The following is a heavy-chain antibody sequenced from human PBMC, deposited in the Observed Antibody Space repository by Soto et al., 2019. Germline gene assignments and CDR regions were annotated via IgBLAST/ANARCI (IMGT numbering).Heavy chain of an antibody. CDR2: ISISGTYL. Sequence: GGSLILSCATSGFTFRIYAMNWVRQAPGKGLEWVSSISISGTYLHYADSVEGRFTISRDDAKNSVYLQMNSLRPDDTAVYYCAREGNYHEFWGQGTLVTVSS. D-gene: IGHD3-10*01. V-gene: IGHV3-21*01. CDR3: AREGNYHEF. J-gene: IGHJ4*02. CDR1: GFTFRIYA.